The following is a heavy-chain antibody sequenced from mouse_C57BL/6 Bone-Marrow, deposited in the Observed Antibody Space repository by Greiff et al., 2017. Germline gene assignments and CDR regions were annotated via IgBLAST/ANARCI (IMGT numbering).Heavy chain of an antibody. CDR2: INPSGGNT. CDR1: GYTFTSYW. Sequence: VQLQESGPELAKPGASVKLSCKASGYTFTSYWMHWVKQRPGQGLEWIGYINPSGGNTKYNQKFKDKATLTADKSSSTAYMQLSSLTYEDSSVYDCARYFYDNGGQGTALTVTS. V-gene: IGHV1-7*01. J-gene: IGHJ2*01. CDR3: ARYFYDN.